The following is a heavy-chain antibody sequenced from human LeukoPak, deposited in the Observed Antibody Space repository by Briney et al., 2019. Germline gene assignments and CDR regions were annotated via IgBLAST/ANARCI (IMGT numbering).Heavy chain of an antibody. D-gene: IGHD3-22*01. Sequence: GRSLRHSCAASGFTFRSYGMHWVRQAPGKGLEWVAVISYDGSKEYYADSVKGRFAISRDNSKTTLYLQMNSLRAADTAVYYCAKDLADYYDSSGYYPDYWGQGTLVTVSS. CDR2: ISYDGSKE. CDR1: GFTFRSYG. V-gene: IGHV3-30*18. CDR3: AKDLADYYDSSGYYPDY. J-gene: IGHJ4*02.